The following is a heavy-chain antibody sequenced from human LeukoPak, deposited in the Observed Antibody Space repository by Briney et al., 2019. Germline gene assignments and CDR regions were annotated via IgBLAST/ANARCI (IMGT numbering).Heavy chain of an antibody. V-gene: IGHV5-51*01. CDR2: IYPGDSDT. D-gene: IGHD3-22*01. Sequence: GESLKISCKGSGYSFTSYWIGWVRQMPGKGLEWMGIIYPGDSDTRYSPSFQGQVTISADKSISTAYLQWSSLKASDTAMYYCASGGYRGPDYYYDSSGYSAPFDYWGQGTLVTVSS. CDR1: GYSFTSYW. CDR3: ASGGYRGPDYYYDSSGYSAPFDY. J-gene: IGHJ4*02.